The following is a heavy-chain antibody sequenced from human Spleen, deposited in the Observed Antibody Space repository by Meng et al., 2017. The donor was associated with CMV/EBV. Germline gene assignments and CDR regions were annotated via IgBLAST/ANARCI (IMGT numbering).Heavy chain of an antibody. D-gene: IGHD6-19*01. CDR2: ISDNGGST. Sequence: GESLKISCVASGFTFGGYAMSWVRQAPGKGLEWVSAISDNGGSTYYADSVKGRFSISRDNSKNTLYLQMNNLRAEDTAVYYCARGLGSSGGAGTFDYWGQGTLVTVSS. V-gene: IGHV3-23*01. J-gene: IGHJ4*02. CDR3: ARGLGSSGGAGTFDY. CDR1: GFTFGGYA.